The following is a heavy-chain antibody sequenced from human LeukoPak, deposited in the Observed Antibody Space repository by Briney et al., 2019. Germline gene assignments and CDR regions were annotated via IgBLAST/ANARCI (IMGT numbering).Heavy chain of an antibody. CDR2: INHSGSI. V-gene: IGHV4-34*01. CDR1: GGSFSGYY. CDR3: ARGFRFSRLDY. Sequence: SETLSLTCTVYGGSFSGYYWSWIRQPPGRGLEWIGEINHSGSINYNPSLKSRVTISVDTSKNQFSLKLSSVTAADTAVYYCARGFRFSRLDYWGQGTLVTVSS. J-gene: IGHJ4*02. D-gene: IGHD3-10*01.